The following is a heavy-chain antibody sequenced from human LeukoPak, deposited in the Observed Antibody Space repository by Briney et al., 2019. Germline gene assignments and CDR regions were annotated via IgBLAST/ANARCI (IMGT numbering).Heavy chain of an antibody. CDR1: GYTFTGYY. V-gene: IGHV1-46*01. CDR3: ARFAVHRRLTVAGQFGLDY. Sequence: ASVKVSCKASGYTFTGYYLHWVQQAPGQGLELMGIINPSGGTTNYAQKFKGRVTMTRDTSTSTVYMELSSLRSEDTAVYYCARFAVHRRLTVAGQFGLDYWGQGTLVTVSS. CDR2: INPSGGTT. D-gene: IGHD6-19*01. J-gene: IGHJ4*02.